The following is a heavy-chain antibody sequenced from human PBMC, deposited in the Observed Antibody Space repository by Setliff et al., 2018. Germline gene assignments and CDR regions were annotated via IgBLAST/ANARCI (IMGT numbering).Heavy chain of an antibody. CDR2: IYYTGIT. CDR3: VRTFNGSPADR. Sequence: SETLSLTCAVSGDSINTPTYHWGWVRQPPGKGLEWIGLIYYTGITYYNPSLKSRVTISEDMSENQISLKLNPVTAADTAVYYCVRTFNGSPADRWGQGTLVTVS. D-gene: IGHD2-2*01. CDR1: GDSINTPTYH. V-gene: IGHV4-39*01. J-gene: IGHJ5*02.